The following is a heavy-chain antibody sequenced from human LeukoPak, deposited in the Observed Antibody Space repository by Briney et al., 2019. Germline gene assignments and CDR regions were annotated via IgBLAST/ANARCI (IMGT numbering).Heavy chain of an antibody. CDR2: IYYSGST. CDR3: AKLVVGSGWYGGYYFDY. V-gene: IGHV4-59*01. D-gene: IGHD6-19*01. CDR1: GGSISSYY. J-gene: IGHJ4*02. Sequence: PSQTLSLTCTVSGGSISSYYWSWIRQPPGKGLEWIGYIYYSGSTNYNPSLKSRVTISVDTSKNQFSLKLSSVTAADTAVYYCAKLVVGSGWYGGYYFDYWGQGTLVTVSS.